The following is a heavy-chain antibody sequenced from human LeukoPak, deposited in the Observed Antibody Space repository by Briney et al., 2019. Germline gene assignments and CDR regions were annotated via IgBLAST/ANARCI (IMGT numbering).Heavy chain of an antibody. J-gene: IGHJ4*02. CDR1: GFGFDDYA. CDR2: ITWNSGSI. CDR3: AKVVYSYGPNYFDY. V-gene: IGHV3-9*01. Sequence: GGSLRLSCAASGFGFDDYAMHWVRQAPGKGLEWVSGITWNSGSIGYADSVKGRFTISRDNAKNSLYLQMNSLRAEDTALYYCAKVVYSYGPNYFDYWGQGTLVTVSS. D-gene: IGHD5-18*01.